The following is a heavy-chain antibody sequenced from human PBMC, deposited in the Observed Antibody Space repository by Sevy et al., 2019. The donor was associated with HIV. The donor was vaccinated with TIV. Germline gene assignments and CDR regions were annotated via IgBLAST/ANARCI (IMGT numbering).Heavy chain of an antibody. V-gene: IGHV3-30*18. CDR1: GFTFSSYG. Sequence: GGSLRLSCAASGFTFSSYGMHWVRQAPGKGLEWVAVISYDGSNKYYADSVKGRFTISRDNSKNTLYLQMNSLRAEDTAVYYWAKDLGNYYYYGMDVWGQGTTVTVSS. J-gene: IGHJ6*02. CDR2: ISYDGSNK. D-gene: IGHD3-16*01. CDR3: AKDLGNYYYYGMDV.